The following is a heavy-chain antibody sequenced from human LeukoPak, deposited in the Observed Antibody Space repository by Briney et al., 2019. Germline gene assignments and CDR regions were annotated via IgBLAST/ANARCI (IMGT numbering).Heavy chain of an antibody. CDR1: GFTFRRYW. V-gene: IGHV3-74*01. CDR3: AREGRVSGYDFDC. Sequence: LTVPCPASGFTFRRYWMHWVGQAPGKGRVWVSLINSDESSISYADSVKGRFTIYRDNANITLYVQTNGLRVDDTAVYYCAREGRVSGYDFDCWGQGTMVTVSS. D-gene: IGHD5-12*01. J-gene: IGHJ3*01. CDR2: INSDESSI.